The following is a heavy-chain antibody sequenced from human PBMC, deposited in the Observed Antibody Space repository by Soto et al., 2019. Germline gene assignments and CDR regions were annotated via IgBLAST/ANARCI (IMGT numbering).Heavy chain of an antibody. CDR2: ISYDGSNK. Sequence: PGGSLRLSCAASGFTFSSYGMHWVRQAPGKGLEWVAVISYDGSNKYYADSVKGRFTISRDNSKNTLYLQMNSLRAEDTAVYYCAKGRNYYDSSGYYYYYWGQGTLVTSPQ. J-gene: IGHJ4*02. D-gene: IGHD3-22*01. CDR3: AKGRNYYDSSGYYYYY. V-gene: IGHV3-30*18. CDR1: GFTFSSYG.